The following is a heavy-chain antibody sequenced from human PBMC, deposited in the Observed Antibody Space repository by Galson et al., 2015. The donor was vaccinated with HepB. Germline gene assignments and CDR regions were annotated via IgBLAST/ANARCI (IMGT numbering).Heavy chain of an antibody. Sequence: SLRLSCAASGFTFSDYGMPWVRQAPGKGLEWVANIWHDRSEKYYADSVKGRFTISRDNAKNTLYLQMNSLRAEDTAVYYCARVKNWNDVTAPFDYWGQGTLVTVSS. CDR1: GFTFSDYG. J-gene: IGHJ4*02. CDR3: ARVKNWNDVTAPFDY. CDR2: IWHDRSEK. V-gene: IGHV3-33*08. D-gene: IGHD1-1*01.